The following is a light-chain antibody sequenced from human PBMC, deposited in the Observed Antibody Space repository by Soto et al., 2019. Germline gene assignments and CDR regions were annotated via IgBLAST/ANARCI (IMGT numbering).Light chain of an antibody. CDR1: QNINTW. CDR3: QQYSSDST. CDR2: RAS. V-gene: IGKV1-5*03. J-gene: IGKJ1*01. Sequence: IQMTQSPSTLSASVGDRVTIACRAIQNINTWLAWYQQKPGKAPRLLIYRASSLENGVPSRFGGRGSGTQFIFTISSLQPDDSATYYRQQYSSDSTVGQGTKVEIK.